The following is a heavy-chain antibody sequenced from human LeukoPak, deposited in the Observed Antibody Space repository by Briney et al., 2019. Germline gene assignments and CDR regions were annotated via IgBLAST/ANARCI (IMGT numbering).Heavy chain of an antibody. J-gene: IGHJ6*04. V-gene: IGHV4-61*02. D-gene: IGHD2-2*01. CDR2: IYTSGST. CDR1: GGSISSGSYY. Sequence: SQTLSLTCTVPGGSISSGSYYWSWIRQPAGKGLEWIGRIYTSGSTNYNPSLKSRVTISVDTSKNQFSLTLSSVTAADTAVYYCAREEDCSSTSCYVVWGKGTTVTVSS. CDR3: AREEDCSSTSCYVV.